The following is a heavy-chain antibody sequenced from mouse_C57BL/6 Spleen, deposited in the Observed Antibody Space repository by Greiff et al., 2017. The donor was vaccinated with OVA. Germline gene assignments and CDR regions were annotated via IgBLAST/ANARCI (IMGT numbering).Heavy chain of an antibody. CDR2: ISAGGSYT. V-gene: IGHV5-4*01. Sequence: EVKLMESGGGLVKPGGSLKLSCAASGFTFSSYVMSWVRQTPEKRLEWVATISAGGSYTYYPDNVKGRFTIARDNAKNNLYLQMSHLKSEDTAMYYCARDSSSFAYWGQGTLVTVSA. CDR1: GFTFSSYV. CDR3: ARDSSSFAY. J-gene: IGHJ3*01. D-gene: IGHD1-1*01.